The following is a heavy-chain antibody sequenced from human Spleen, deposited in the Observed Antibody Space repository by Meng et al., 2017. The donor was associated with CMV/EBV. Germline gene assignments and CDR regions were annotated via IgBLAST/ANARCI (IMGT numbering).Heavy chain of an antibody. V-gene: IGHV3-53*01. CDR1: GFPVSNNY. CDR3: ARGALITSHNIVTPFDY. J-gene: IGHJ4*02. D-gene: IGHD2/OR15-2a*01. CDR2: IYRGGST. Sequence: SGFPVSNNYMTWVRQSPGKGLAWVSAIYRGGSTYYADSVKGRFTISRDNSKNTLYLQMNSLRADDTAVYYCARGALITSHNIVTPFDYWGQGTLVTVSS.